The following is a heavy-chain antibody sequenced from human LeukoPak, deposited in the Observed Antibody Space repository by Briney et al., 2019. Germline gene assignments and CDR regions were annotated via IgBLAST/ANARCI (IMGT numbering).Heavy chain of an antibody. CDR3: AKGVGVTRPIDY. J-gene: IGHJ4*02. CDR1: GFTFSGYT. V-gene: IGHV3-23*01. D-gene: IGHD1-26*01. CDR2: ITGSGGRT. Sequence: GGSLRLSCAASGFTFSGYTMNWVRQAPRKGLEWVSGITGSGGRTYYADSVKGRFTISRDTSTSTLFLQMNTLRAEDTAVYYCAKGVGVTRPIDYWGQGTLVTVSS.